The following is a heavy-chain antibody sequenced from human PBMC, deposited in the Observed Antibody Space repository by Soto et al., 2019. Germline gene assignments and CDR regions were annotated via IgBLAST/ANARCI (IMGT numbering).Heavy chain of an antibody. CDR1: GGSFSGYY. J-gene: IGHJ4*02. V-gene: IGHV4-34*01. CDR2: INHSGST. Sequence: SETLSLTCAVYGGSFSGYYWSWIRQPPGKGLEWIGEINHSGSTNYNPSLKSRVTISVDTSKNQFSLKLSSVTAADTAVYYCARGRYYYDSSGYYSSRYFDYWGQGTLVTVSS. D-gene: IGHD3-22*01. CDR3: ARGRYYYDSSGYYSSRYFDY.